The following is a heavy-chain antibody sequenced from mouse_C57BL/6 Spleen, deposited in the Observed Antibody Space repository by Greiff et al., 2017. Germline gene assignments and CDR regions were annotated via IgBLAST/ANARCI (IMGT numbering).Heavy chain of an antibody. CDR1: GYAFSSSW. D-gene: IGHD1-1*01. Sequence: VQLQQSGPELVKPGASVKISCKASGYAFSSSWMNWVKQRPGKGLEWIGRIYPGDGDTNYNGKFKGKATLTADKSSSTAYMQLSSLTSEDSAVYFCARSTFTTAMDYWGQGTSVTVSS. J-gene: IGHJ4*01. V-gene: IGHV1-82*01. CDR3: ARSTFTTAMDY. CDR2: IYPGDGDT.